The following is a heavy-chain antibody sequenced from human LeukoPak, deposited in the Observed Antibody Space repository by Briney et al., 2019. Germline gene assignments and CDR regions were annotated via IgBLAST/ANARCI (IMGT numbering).Heavy chain of an antibody. CDR2: IHHSGNT. V-gene: IGHV4-59*08. D-gene: IGHD3-16*01. Sequence: SETLSLTCTVSGGSISSYYWSWIRQPPGKGLEWIGTIHHSGNTYYNPSLKSRITISIDTSKNQFSLKLRSVTATDTAVYYCARVRRSRLAELDYWGQGTLVTVSS. CDR1: GGSISSYY. J-gene: IGHJ4*02. CDR3: ARVRRSRLAELDY.